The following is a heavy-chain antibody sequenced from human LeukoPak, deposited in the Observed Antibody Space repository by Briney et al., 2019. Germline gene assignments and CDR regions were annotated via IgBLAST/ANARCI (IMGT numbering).Heavy chain of an antibody. Sequence: GGSLRLSCAASGFTFSTYWMHWVRQAPGKGLVWVSRINGDGSSSTYADSVKGRFTISRDNAKNTLYLQMNSLRTEDTAVYYCTRNPGMDVWGQGSTVTVSS. V-gene: IGHV3-74*01. CDR1: GFTFSTYW. CDR2: INGDGSSS. CDR3: TRNPGMDV. J-gene: IGHJ6*02.